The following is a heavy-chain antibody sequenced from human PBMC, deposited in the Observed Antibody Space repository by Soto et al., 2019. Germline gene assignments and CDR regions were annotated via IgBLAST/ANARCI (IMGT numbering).Heavy chain of an antibody. V-gene: IGHV3-23*01. J-gene: IGHJ4*02. CDR3: AKKSGVGATWYFDY. CDR2: LPEIGTNT. Sequence: GGSLRLSCAASGFTFSSYGMSWVRQAPGKGLEWVSALPEIGTNTYYSDSVKGRFTISRDNSKNTLFLQINNLRAGDTAVYYCAKKSGVGATWYFDYWGQGTLVTVSS. D-gene: IGHD1-26*01. CDR1: GFTFSSYG.